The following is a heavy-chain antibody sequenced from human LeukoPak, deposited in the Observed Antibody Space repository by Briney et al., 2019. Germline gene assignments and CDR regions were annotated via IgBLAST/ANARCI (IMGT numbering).Heavy chain of an antibody. D-gene: IGHD5-18*01. V-gene: IGHV3-23*01. CDR1: GFTFSSYA. Sequence: PGGSLRLSCAASGFTFSSYAMSWVRQAPGKGLKWVSTINDNGAGTYYADSVKGRFTISRDNSKNTLYLQMNSLRAEDTAVYYCAKGSYGYYFDYWGQGTLVTVSS. CDR3: AKGSYGYYFDY. CDR2: INDNGAGT. J-gene: IGHJ4*02.